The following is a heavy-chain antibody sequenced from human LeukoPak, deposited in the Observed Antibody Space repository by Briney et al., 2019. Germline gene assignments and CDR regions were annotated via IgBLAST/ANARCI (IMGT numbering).Heavy chain of an antibody. V-gene: IGHV3-23*01. J-gene: IGHJ6*03. CDR1: GFAFSSSA. D-gene: IGHD3-16*01. CDR3: AKGVGGIHYYYYMDV. CDR2: ISGSGGTT. Sequence: GGSLRLSCAASGFAFSSSAMSWVRQAPGKGLEWVSSISGSGGTTYYADSVKGRFTISRDNSKSTLYLHMNSLRAEDTAVYYCAKGVGGIHYYYYMDVWGKGTTVTVSS.